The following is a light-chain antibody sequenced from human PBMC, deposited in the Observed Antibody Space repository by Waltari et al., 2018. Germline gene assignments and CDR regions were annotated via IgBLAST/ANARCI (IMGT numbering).Light chain of an antibody. V-gene: IGKV1-6*01. CDR1: QRIRDG. J-gene: IGKJ1*01. Sequence: AIQMTQSPSSLSASIGDRVTITCRASQRIRDGLAWFQQKPGKAPKLQIYAASTLESGVPSRFSGSGSGTEFTLTISSLQPEDFATYYCLQDFNYPWTFGQGTKVEIK. CDR3: LQDFNYPWT. CDR2: AAS.